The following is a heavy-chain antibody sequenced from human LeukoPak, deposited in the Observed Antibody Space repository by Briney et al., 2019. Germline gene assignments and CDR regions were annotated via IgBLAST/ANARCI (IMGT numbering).Heavy chain of an antibody. CDR3: AKHGSPGPIFYNGMDV. D-gene: IGHD3-3*02. CDR2: ISGSGSNT. J-gene: IGHJ6*02. V-gene: IGHV3-23*01. CDR1: GFTVTSNY. Sequence: GGSLRLSCAASGFTVTSNYVSWVRQAPGKGLEWVSSISGSGSNTYHTDPVKGRCTISRDNSKNTLYLEMNSLRVEDTAIYYCAKHGSPGPIFYNGMDVWGLGTTVTVSS.